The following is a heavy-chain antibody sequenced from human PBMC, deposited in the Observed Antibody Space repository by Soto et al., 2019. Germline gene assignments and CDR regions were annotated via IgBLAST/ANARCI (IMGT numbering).Heavy chain of an antibody. V-gene: IGHV4-59*01. CDR3: ARGEDNWNYGGYYYYGMDV. D-gene: IGHD1-7*01. J-gene: IGHJ6*02. CDR1: GGSISSYD. CDR2: IYYSGST. Sequence: SETLSLTCTVSGGSISSYDWSWIRQPPGKGLEWIGYIYYSGSTNYNPSLKSRVTISVDTSKNQFSLKLSSVTAADTAVYYCARGEDNWNYGGYYYYGMDVWGQGTTVTVSS.